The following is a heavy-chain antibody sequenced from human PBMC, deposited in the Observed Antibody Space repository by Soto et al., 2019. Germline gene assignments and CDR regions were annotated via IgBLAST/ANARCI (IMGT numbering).Heavy chain of an antibody. J-gene: IGHJ4*02. V-gene: IGHV3-23*01. Sequence: HPGGSLRLSCAASGFTFSSYAMTWVRQAPGKGLEWVSGISGSGGSTYYADSVKGRFTISRDNSKNTLYLQMNSLRADDTAVYYCAKGLTVPGSFDQWGRGTLVTVSS. CDR3: AKGLTVPGSFDQ. CDR2: ISGSGGST. CDR1: GFTFSSYA. D-gene: IGHD6-19*01.